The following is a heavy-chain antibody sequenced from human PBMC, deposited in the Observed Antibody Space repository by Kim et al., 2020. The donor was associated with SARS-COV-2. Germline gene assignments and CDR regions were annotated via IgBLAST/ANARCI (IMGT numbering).Heavy chain of an antibody. CDR1: GFTFSSYA. Sequence: GGSLRLSCAASGFTFSSYAMSWVRQAPGKGLEWVSAISGSGGSTYYADSVKGRFTISRDNSKNTLYLQMNSLRAEDTAVYYCAKDREEDGYSLSPFDYWGQGTLVTVSS. J-gene: IGHJ4*02. CDR3: AKDREEDGYSLSPFDY. CDR2: ISGSGGST. V-gene: IGHV3-23*01. D-gene: IGHD4-4*01.